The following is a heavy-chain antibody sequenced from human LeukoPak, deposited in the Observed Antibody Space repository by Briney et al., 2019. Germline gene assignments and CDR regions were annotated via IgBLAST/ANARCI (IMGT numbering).Heavy chain of an antibody. V-gene: IGHV1-2*02. CDR3: ASXGXFGVVYPQGPFDI. Sequence: ASVKVSCKASGYTXTGXYXXXXXXXXGHXXXXXGXXXXNXXXTNYXQKFQXRVTMTRDTSISTAHMELSRLRSDDTALYYCASXGXFGVVYPQGPFDIWGQGTMVTVSS. CDR1: GYTXTGXY. CDR2: XXXNXXXT. J-gene: IGHJ3*02. D-gene: IGHD3-3*01.